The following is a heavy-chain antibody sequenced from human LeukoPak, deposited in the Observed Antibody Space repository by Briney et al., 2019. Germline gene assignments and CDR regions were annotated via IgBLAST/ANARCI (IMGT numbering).Heavy chain of an antibody. J-gene: IGHJ5*02. D-gene: IGHD1-1*01. Sequence: ASVKVSCKASGYTFTSYGISWVRQAPGQGLEWMGRINPNSGGTNYAQRFQGRVTMTRDTSISTAYMELSRLRSDDTAVYYCARASTGSANWFDPWGQGTLVTVSS. CDR2: INPNSGGT. V-gene: IGHV1-2*06. CDR1: GYTFTSYG. CDR3: ARASTGSANWFDP.